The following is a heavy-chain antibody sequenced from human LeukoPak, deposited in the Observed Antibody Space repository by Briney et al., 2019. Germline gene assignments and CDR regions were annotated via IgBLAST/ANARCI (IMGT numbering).Heavy chain of an antibody. CDR3: ARQNPAIPSGSMDV. D-gene: IGHD6-25*01. Sequence: SETLSLTCTVSGGSISSSSYYWGWSRQPPGRGVEWIESIYYSGSTYYNPSLKSRITISVDTSKNQFSLKLSSVTAADTAVYYCARQNPAIPSGSMDVWGQGTTVTVSS. CDR1: GGSISSSSYY. CDR2: IYYSGST. J-gene: IGHJ6*02. V-gene: IGHV4-39*01.